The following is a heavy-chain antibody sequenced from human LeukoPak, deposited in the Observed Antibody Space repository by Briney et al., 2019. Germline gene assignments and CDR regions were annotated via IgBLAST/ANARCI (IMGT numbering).Heavy chain of an antibody. CDR1: GFTFDDYG. Sequence: GGSLRLSCAASGFTFDDYGMRWVRQAPGKELEWVSGIDRNGDSTGYADSVEGRFTISRDNAKNSLYLQMNSLRAEDTAVYYCARGPPLFDPWGQGTMVAVSS. J-gene: IGHJ5*02. CDR2: IDRNGDST. V-gene: IGHV3-20*04. CDR3: ARGPPLFDP.